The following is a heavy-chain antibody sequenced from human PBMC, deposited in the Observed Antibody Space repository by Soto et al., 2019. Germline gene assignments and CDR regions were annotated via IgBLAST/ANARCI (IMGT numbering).Heavy chain of an antibody. CDR2: IYHSGST. J-gene: IGHJ4*02. V-gene: IGHV4-4*02. D-gene: IGHD3-22*01. CDR3: ARGLLRGVVVTMFDY. Sequence: SETLSLTCAVSGGSISSINWWSWVRQPPGKGLEWIGEIYHSGSTNYNPSLKSRVTISVDKSKNQFSLKLSSVTAADTAVYYCARGLLRGVVVTMFDYWGQGTLVTVSS. CDR1: GGSISSINW.